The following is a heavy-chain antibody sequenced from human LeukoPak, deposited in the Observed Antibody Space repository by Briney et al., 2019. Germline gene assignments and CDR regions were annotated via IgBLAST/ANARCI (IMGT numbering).Heavy chain of an antibody. CDR3: ARGTYGDYFDY. J-gene: IGHJ4*02. V-gene: IGHV3-13*01. Sequence: AGGSLRLSCAASGFTFSSYGMHWVRQATGKGLEWVSAIGTAGDTYYPGSVKGRFTISRENAKNSLYLQMNSLRAGDTAVYYCARGTYGDYFDYWGQGTLVTVSS. CDR1: GFTFSSYG. CDR2: IGTAGDT. D-gene: IGHD4-17*01.